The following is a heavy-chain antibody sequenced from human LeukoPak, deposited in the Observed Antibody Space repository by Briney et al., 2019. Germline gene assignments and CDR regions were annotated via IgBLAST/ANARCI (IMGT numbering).Heavy chain of an antibody. J-gene: IGHJ5*02. Sequence: GASVKVSCKASGYSFTSYDINRVRQATGQGLEWMGWMNPNSGNTGYAQKFQGRVTMTRDTSISTAYMELSSLTSEDTAVYYCAKTSGYSSGPNWFDPWGQGTLVTISP. D-gene: IGHD6-19*01. CDR3: AKTSGYSSGPNWFDP. V-gene: IGHV1-8*01. CDR1: GYSFTSYD. CDR2: MNPNSGNT.